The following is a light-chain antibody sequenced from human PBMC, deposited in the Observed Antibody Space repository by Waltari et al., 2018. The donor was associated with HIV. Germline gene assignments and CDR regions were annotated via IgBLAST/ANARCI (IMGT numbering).Light chain of an antibody. Sequence: QSALTQPASVSGSPGQSVTISCTGTSSDVGGYNYVSWSQQHPGKAPKLMIYEVANRPSGVSNRFSGSKSGNTASLTISGLQAEDEADYYCSSYTISTTSSATLLFGGGTKLTVL. J-gene: IGLJ2*01. V-gene: IGLV2-14*01. CDR1: SSDVGGYNY. CDR3: SSYTISTTSSATLL. CDR2: EVA.